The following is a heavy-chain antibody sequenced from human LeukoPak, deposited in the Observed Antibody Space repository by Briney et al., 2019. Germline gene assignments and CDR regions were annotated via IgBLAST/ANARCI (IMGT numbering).Heavy chain of an antibody. Sequence: GGSLRLSCAASGFTFSSYSMNWVRQAPGKGLEWVSSISSSSSYIYYADSVKGRFTTSRDNAKNSLYLQMNSLRAEDTAVYYCARLAWGRGVIITFDYWGQGTLVTVSS. CDR3: ARLAWGRGVIITFDY. CDR2: ISSSSSYI. V-gene: IGHV3-21*01. D-gene: IGHD3-10*01. J-gene: IGHJ4*02. CDR1: GFTFSSYS.